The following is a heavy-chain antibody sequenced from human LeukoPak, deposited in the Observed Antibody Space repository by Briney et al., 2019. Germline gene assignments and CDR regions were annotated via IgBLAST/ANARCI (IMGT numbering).Heavy chain of an antibody. CDR1: GYTFTSYD. CDR3: ARNSAGERYFQH. CDR2: MNPNSGNT. V-gene: IGHV1-8*01. D-gene: IGHD2-21*01. Sequence: ASVKVSCKASGYTFTSYDINWVRQATGQGLEWMGWMNPNSGNTGYAQKFQGRVTMTRNTSISTAYMGLSSLKSEDTAVYYCARNSAGERYFQHWGQGTLVTVSS. J-gene: IGHJ1*01.